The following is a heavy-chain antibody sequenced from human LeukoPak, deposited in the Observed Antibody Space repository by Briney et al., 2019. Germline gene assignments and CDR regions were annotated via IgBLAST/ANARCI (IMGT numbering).Heavy chain of an antibody. CDR2: IWYDGSNK. D-gene: IGHD1-1*01. Sequence: GRSLRLSCAAPGIPFSSFGMHWLRQAPGKGLEWVAFIWYDGSNKYYADSVKGRFTISRDNSKNTLYLQMNSLTAEDTAVYYCAREGTGTAGPFDPWGGGTLVTVSS. J-gene: IGHJ5*02. V-gene: IGHV3-33*01. CDR3: AREGTGTAGPFDP. CDR1: GIPFSSFG.